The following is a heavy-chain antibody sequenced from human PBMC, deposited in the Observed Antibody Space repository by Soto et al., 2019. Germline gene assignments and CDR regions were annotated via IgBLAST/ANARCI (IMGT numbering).Heavy chain of an antibody. J-gene: IGHJ6*02. Sequence: PSETLSLTCTVSGGSISSGDYYWSWIRQPPGKGLEWIGYIYYSGTTYYNPSLKSRVTISVDTSKNQFSLKVSSVTAADTAVYYCARALIKLWPHYYYGMDVSGQGTPATVS. V-gene: IGHV4-30-4*01. CDR2: IYYSGTT. D-gene: IGHD5-18*01. CDR3: ARALIKLWPHYYYGMDV. CDR1: GGSISSGDYY.